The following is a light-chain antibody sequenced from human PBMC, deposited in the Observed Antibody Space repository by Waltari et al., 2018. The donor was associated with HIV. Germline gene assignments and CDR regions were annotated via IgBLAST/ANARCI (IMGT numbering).Light chain of an antibody. CDR1: SSDVGAYTF. CDR2: EVS. V-gene: IGLV2-14*01. CDR3: SSYTSSNAYVV. Sequence: QSALTQPASVSGSPGQSIPISCTGTSSDVGAYTFFSWDQQYPAKAPKLMIYEVSNRPSGVSDRFSGSKSDNAASLTISGLQAEDEADYYCSSYTSSNAYVVFGGGTKLTVL. J-gene: IGLJ2*01.